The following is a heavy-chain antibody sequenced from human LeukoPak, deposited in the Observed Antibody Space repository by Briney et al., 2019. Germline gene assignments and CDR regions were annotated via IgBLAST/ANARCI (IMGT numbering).Heavy chain of an antibody. Sequence: RPSETLSLTCTVSGGSISSYYWGWIRQPPGKGLEWIGRIYTSGSTNYNPSLKSRVTISVDTSKNQFSLKLSSVTAADTAVYYCARDLSYCSSTSCSDWFDPWGQGTLVTVSS. CDR1: GGSISSYY. D-gene: IGHD2-2*01. V-gene: IGHV4-4*08. CDR2: IYTSGST. CDR3: ARDLSYCSSTSCSDWFDP. J-gene: IGHJ5*02.